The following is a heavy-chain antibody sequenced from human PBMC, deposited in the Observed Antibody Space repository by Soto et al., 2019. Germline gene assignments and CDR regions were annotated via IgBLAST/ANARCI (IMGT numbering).Heavy chain of an antibody. CDR1: GGSFSGYY. J-gene: IGHJ4*02. D-gene: IGHD6-19*01. CDR3: ARGPIAVAGRGFDY. V-gene: IGHV4-34*01. Sequence: PSETLSLTCAVYGGSFSGYYWSWIRQPPGKGLEWIGEINHSGSTNHNPSLKSRVTISVDTSKNQFSLKLSSVTAADTAVYYCARGPIAVAGRGFDYWGQGTLVTVSS. CDR2: INHSGST.